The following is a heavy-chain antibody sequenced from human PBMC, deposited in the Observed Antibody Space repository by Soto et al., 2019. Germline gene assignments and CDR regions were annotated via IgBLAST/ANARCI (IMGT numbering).Heavy chain of an antibody. V-gene: IGHV4-59*04. Sequence: SETLSLTCTVSGGSLSGFYWTWIRQPPGKGLEWVGIVYYSGNTSYNPSLKSRVTISVDTSKNQFSLKLSSVTAADTAVYYCAEGLYYYYYMDVWGKGTTVTVSS. CDR2: VYYSGNT. CDR3: AEGLYYYYYMDV. J-gene: IGHJ6*03. CDR1: GGSLSGFY.